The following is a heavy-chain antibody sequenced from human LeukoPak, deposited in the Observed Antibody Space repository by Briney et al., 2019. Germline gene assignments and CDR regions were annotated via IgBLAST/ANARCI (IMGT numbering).Heavy chain of an antibody. V-gene: IGHV3-74*01. CDR2: ISSDGSTT. CDR1: GFTFSGSA. Sequence: GGSLRLSCAASGFTFSGSAMHWVRQAPGKGLVWVSRISSDGSTTFYADSVKGRFTISRDNAKNTLYLQMNSLRAEDTAVYYCASERLDTAMGIIPWGQGTLVTVSS. D-gene: IGHD5-18*01. CDR3: ASERLDTAMGIIP. J-gene: IGHJ5*02.